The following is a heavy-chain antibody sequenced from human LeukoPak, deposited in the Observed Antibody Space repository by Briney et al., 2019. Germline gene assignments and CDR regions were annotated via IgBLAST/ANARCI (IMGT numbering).Heavy chain of an antibody. CDR3: AKCESSSSHYRLLDY. Sequence: GGSLRLSCAASGFSFSSYEMNWVRQAPGKGLEWISYISSSGRAIYYADSVKGRFTISRDNAKNSLYLQMNGLRAEDTAVYYCAKCESSSSHYRLLDYWGQGTLVTVSS. J-gene: IGHJ4*02. CDR1: GFSFSSYE. V-gene: IGHV3-48*03. CDR2: ISSSGRAI. D-gene: IGHD6-13*01.